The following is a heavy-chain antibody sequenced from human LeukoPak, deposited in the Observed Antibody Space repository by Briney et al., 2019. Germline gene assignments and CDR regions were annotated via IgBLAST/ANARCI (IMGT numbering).Heavy chain of an antibody. CDR1: GGSISSSSYY. D-gene: IGHD3-10*01. CDR2: IYYSGST. V-gene: IGHV4-39*01. J-gene: IGHJ4*02. Sequence: SETLSLTCTVSGGSISSSSYYWGWIRQPPGKGLEWIGSIYYSGSTYYNPSLKSRATISVDTSKNQFSLKLSSVTAADTAVYYCARHELGFGELSPLLFDYWGQGTLVTVSS. CDR3: ARHELGFGELSPLLFDY.